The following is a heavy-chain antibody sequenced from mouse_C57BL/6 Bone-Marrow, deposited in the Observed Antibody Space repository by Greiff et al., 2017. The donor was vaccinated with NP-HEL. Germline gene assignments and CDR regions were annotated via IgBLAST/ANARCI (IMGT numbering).Heavy chain of an antibody. D-gene: IGHD2-2*01. V-gene: IGHV2-4*01. CDR2: IWSGGST. J-gene: IGHJ4*01. CDR1: GFSLTSYG. Sequence: QVHVKQSGPGLVQPSQSLSITCTVSGFSLTSYGVHWVRQPPGKGLEWLGVIWSGGSTDYNAAFISRLSISKDNSKSQVFFKMNSLQADDTAIYYCAIDGYDVWYYAMDYWGQGTSVTVSS. CDR3: AIDGYDVWYYAMDY.